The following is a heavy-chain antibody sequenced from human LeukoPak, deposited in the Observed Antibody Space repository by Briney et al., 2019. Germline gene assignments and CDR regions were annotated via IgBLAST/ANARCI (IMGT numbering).Heavy chain of an antibody. CDR2: INNSGNT. Sequence: SETLSLTCTVSGGSISSSSYYWGWIRQPAGKGLEWIGRINNSGNTNYNPSLKTRATISVDTSKNQFSLRLTSVTAADTAVYFCARDHLEIDYWGQGTLVTVSS. V-gene: IGHV4-61*02. J-gene: IGHJ4*02. CDR3: ARDHLEIDY. D-gene: IGHD3-3*01. CDR1: GGSISSSSYY.